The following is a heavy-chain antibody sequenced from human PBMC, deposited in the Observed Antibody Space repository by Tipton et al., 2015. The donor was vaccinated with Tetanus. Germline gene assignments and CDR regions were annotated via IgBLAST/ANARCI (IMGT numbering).Heavy chain of an antibody. D-gene: IGHD3-10*01. CDR3: AREQLDYYGSGTPWNSLRYYYYGMDV. J-gene: IGHJ6*02. CDR1: GFTVSSNY. V-gene: IGHV3-53*01. Sequence: SLRLSCAASGFTVSSNYMSWVRQAPGKGLEWVSVIYSGGSTYYADSVKGRFTISRDNSKNTLYLQMNSLRAEDTAVYYCAREQLDYYGSGTPWNSLRYYYYGMDVWGQGTTVTVSS. CDR2: IYSGGST.